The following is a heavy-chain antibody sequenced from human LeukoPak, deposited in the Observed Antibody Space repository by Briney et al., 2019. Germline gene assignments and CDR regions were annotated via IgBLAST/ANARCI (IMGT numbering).Heavy chain of an antibody. CDR1: GGSFSGYY. CDR3: ARILHLGSQQLDY. J-gene: IGHJ4*02. CDR2: INHSGST. V-gene: IGHV4-34*01. D-gene: IGHD6-13*01. Sequence: SETLSLTCAVYGGSFSGYYWSWIRQPPGKGLEWIGEINHSGSTNYNPSLKSRVTISVDTSKNQFSLKLSSVTAADTAVYYCARILHLGSQQLDYWGQGTLVTVSS.